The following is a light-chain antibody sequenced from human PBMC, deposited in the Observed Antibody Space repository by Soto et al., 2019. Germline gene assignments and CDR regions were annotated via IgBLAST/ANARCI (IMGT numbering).Light chain of an antibody. Sequence: DIQMTQSPSTLSASVGDRVTITCRASQSVSNWLAWYQQKPGKAPKLLIYDASSLKSGVPSRFSGSGSGTEFTFTISSLQPDDFATYYCQQYNNYRTFGQGTKVDIK. CDR3: QQYNNYRT. CDR2: DAS. CDR1: QSVSNW. J-gene: IGKJ1*01. V-gene: IGKV1-5*01.